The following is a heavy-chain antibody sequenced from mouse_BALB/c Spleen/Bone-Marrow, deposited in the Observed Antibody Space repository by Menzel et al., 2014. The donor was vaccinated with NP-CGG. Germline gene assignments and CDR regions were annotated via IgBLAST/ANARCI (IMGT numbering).Heavy chain of an antibody. CDR2: ISPYNGGT. V-gene: IGHV1-18*01. Sequence: EVKLVESGPELVKPGASMKISCKASGYSFTGYTMNWVKRSHGKNLEWIGLISPYNGGTIYNQKFKGKATLTVDKSSSTAYMELLSLTPEDSAVYYCSRMGAMDHWGQGTSVTVSS. J-gene: IGHJ4*01. CDR3: SRMGAMDH. CDR1: GYSFTGYT.